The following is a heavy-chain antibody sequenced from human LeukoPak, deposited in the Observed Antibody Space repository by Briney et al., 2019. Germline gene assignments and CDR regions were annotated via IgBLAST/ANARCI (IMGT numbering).Heavy chain of an antibody. CDR2: IWNAGANT. J-gene: IGHJ4*02. D-gene: IGHD1-26*01. CDR3: AKNRGGSYYSGSDY. CDR1: GFSFSTYG. Sequence: PGGSLRLSCAASGFSFSTYGMHWVRQAPGKGLEWVALIWNAGANTYYADSVKGRFTISRDNSKNTLYLQMNSLRADDTAVYYCAKNRGGSYYSGSDYWGQGTLVTVSS. V-gene: IGHV3-33*06.